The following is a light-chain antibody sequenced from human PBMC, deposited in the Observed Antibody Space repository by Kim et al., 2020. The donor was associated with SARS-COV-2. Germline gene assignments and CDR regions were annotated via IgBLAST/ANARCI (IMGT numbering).Light chain of an antibody. CDR2: SNN. CDR1: NIGSKN. V-gene: IGLV3-9*01. J-gene: IGLJ2*01. CDR3: QVWDSSTVV. Sequence: SYELTQPLSVSVALGQTARITCGGNNIGSKNVHWYQQKPGQAPVLVIYSNNNRPSGIPERFSGSNSGNTATLTISRAQAGDESDYYCQVWDSSTVVFGGGTKVTVL.